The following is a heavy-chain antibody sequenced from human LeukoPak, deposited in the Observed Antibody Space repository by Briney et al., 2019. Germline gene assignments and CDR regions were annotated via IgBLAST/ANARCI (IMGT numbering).Heavy chain of an antibody. CDR2: ISSNGGST. CDR3: VKVAATVGATYFDY. J-gene: IGHJ4*02. V-gene: IGHV3-64D*06. Sequence: GGSLRLSCSASGFTFSSYAMHWVRQAPGKGLEYVSAISSNGGSTYHADSVKGRFTISRDNSKNTLYFQMSSLRAEDTAVYYCVKVAATVGATYFDYWGQGTLVTVSS. CDR1: GFTFSSYA. D-gene: IGHD1-26*01.